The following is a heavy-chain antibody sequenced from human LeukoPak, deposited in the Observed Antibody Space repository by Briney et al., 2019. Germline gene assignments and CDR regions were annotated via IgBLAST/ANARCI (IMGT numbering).Heavy chain of an antibody. V-gene: IGHV4-34*01. Sequence: SETLSLTCAVYGGTFSGYCWSWIRQPPGKGLEWIGEINHSGSTNYNPSLKSRVTISVDTSKNQFSLKLSSVTAADTAVYYCARGLCRAAAGPPDYWGQGTLVTVSS. D-gene: IGHD6-13*01. CDR3: ARGLCRAAAGPPDY. CDR1: GGTFSGYC. CDR2: INHSGST. J-gene: IGHJ4*02.